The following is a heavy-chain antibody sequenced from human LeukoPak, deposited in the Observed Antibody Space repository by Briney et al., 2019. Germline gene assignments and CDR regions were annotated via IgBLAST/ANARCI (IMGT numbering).Heavy chain of an antibody. J-gene: IGHJ5*02. Sequence: PGGSLRLSCAASGFTFSGYSMNWVRQAPGKGLEWVSSISSSSSYIYYADSVKGRFTISRDNAKNSLYLQMNSLRAEDTAVYYCARDRGGDPNWFDPWGQGTLVTVSS. CDR1: GFTFSGYS. CDR2: ISSSSSYI. CDR3: ARDRGGDPNWFDP. V-gene: IGHV3-21*01. D-gene: IGHD3-10*01.